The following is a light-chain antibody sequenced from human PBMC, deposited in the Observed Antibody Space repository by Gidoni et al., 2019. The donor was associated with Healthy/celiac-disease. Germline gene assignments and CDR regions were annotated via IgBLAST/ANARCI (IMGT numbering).Light chain of an antibody. J-gene: IGKJ1*01. Sequence: EIVLTQSPATLSLSPGERATLSCRASQSVSSYLAWYKQKPGQAPRLLIYDASNRATGIPARFSGSGSGTDFTLTISSLEPEDFAVYYCQQRSNWPWTFGQGTKVE. CDR1: QSVSSY. CDR2: DAS. V-gene: IGKV3-11*01. CDR3: QQRSNWPWT.